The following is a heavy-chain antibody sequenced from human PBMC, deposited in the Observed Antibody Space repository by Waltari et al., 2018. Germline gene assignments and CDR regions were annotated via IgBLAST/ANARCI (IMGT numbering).Heavy chain of an antibody. D-gene: IGHD6-6*01. CDR3: ARVPHSSIAARPTN. CDR1: GGSISSSSYY. J-gene: IGHJ4*02. CDR2: IYYSGST. V-gene: IGHV4-39*07. Sequence: QLQLQESGPGLVKPSETLSLTCTVSGGSISSSSYYWGWIRQPPGKGLEWIGSIYYSGSTYYNPSLKSRVTISVDTSKNQFSLKLSSVTAADTAVYYCARVPHSSIAARPTNWGQGTLVTVSS.